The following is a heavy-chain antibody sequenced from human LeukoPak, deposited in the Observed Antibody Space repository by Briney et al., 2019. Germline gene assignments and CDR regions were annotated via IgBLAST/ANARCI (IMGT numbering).Heavy chain of an antibody. Sequence: GGSLRLSCAASGFTFSNYWMHWVRQAPGKGLVWVTRINTDGSTTSYADSMEGRFTISRDNAKNTLYLQMNSLRAEDTAVYYCARVSTGKYYFDSWGQGTLVTVSS. D-gene: IGHD2-8*02. CDR2: INTDGSTT. J-gene: IGHJ4*02. CDR3: ARVSTGKYYFDS. CDR1: GFTFSNYW. V-gene: IGHV3-74*01.